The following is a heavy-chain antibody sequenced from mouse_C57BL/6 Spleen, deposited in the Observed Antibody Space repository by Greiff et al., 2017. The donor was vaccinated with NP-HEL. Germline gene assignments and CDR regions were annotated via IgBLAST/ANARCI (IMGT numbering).Heavy chain of an antibody. CDR3: APSYGNCYWYFDV. D-gene: IGHD2-1*01. Sequence: VQLQQSGAELVKPGASVKLSCTASGFNIKDYYMHWVKQRPEQGLEWIGRIDPEDGETKYASKFQGKATITADTSSNTAYLQLSSLTSEDTAVYYCAPSYGNCYWYFDVWGTGTTVTVSS. CDR1: GFNIKDYY. J-gene: IGHJ1*03. V-gene: IGHV14-2*01. CDR2: IDPEDGET.